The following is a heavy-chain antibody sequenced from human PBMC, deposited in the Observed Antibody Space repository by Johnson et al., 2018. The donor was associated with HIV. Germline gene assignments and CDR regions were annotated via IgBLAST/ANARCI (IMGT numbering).Heavy chain of an antibody. CDR1: GFTFGDYA. CDR2: FSSNGGST. CDR3: ARAYSYGAFDI. Sequence: VQLVESGGGVVRPGGSLRVSCAASGFTFGDYAMSWVRQPPGKGLEYVSAFSSNGGSTYYANSVKGRFTISRDNSKNTLYLQMNSLRSEDTAIYYCARAYSYGAFDIWGQGTMVTVSS. V-gene: IGHV3-64*01. D-gene: IGHD3-16*01. J-gene: IGHJ3*02.